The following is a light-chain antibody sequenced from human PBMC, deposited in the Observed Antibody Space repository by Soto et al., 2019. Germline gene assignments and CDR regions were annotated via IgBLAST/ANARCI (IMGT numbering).Light chain of an antibody. J-gene: IGKJ2*01. Sequence: EIVLTQSPGTLPLSPGERATLSCRASQSVGSKYLAWYQQKPGQAPRLLIYATTSRSTGIPDRFSGSGSGTDFSLTISRLEPEDFAVYYCQHFGSSSYTFGQGTKVEIK. CDR1: QSVGSKY. CDR2: ATT. V-gene: IGKV3-20*01. CDR3: QHFGSSSYT.